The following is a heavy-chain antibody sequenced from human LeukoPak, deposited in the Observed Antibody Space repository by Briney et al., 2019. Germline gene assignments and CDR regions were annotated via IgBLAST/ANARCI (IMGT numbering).Heavy chain of an antibody. D-gene: IGHD3-9*01. J-gene: IGHJ6*02. CDR3: AREIVLRYFDWLFQDGMDV. CDR2: IYYSGST. V-gene: IGHV4-59*01. CDR1: GGSISSYY. Sequence: SETLSLTCTVSGGSISSYYWSWIRQPPGKGLEWIGYIYYSGSTNYNPSLKSRVTISVDTSKNQFSLKLSSVTAADTAVYYCAREIVLRYFDWLFQDGMDVWGQGTTVTVSS.